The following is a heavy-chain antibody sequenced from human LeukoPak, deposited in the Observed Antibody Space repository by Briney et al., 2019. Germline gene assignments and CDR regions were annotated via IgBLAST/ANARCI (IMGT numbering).Heavy chain of an antibody. Sequence: LVKVSCKASGGTFSSYATSWVRQAPGQGLGWMGGIISIFGTANYAQKFQGRVTITTDESTSTAYMELSSLRSEDTAVYYCARDGFSSDWYYFDYWGQGTLVTVSS. V-gene: IGHV1-69*05. CDR3: ARDGFSSDWYYFDY. CDR1: GGTFSSYA. D-gene: IGHD6-19*01. J-gene: IGHJ4*02. CDR2: IISIFGTA.